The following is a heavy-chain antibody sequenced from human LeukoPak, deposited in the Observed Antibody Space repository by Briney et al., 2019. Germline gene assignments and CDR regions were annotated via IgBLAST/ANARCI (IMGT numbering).Heavy chain of an antibody. CDR2: ISSSSSYI. CDR3: ARELAAAPDY. CDR1: RFTFSSYS. J-gene: IGHJ4*02. Sequence: PGGSLRLSCAACRFTFSSYSMNWVRQAPGKGLEWVSSISSSSSYIYYADSVKGRFTISRDNAKNSLYLQMHSLGAEDTAVYYCARELAAAPDYWGQGTLVTVSS. D-gene: IGHD6-13*01. V-gene: IGHV3-21*01.